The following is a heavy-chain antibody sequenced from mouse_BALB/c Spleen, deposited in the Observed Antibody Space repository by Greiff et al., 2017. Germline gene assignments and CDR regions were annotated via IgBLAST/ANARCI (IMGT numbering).Heavy chain of an antibody. V-gene: IGHV1-7*01. CDR2: INPSTGYT. CDR1: GYTFTSYW. CDR3: ARWERGYYGSSYVGAMDY. J-gene: IGHJ4*01. D-gene: IGHD1-1*01. Sequence: QVQLKESGAELAKPGASVKMSCKASGYTFTSYWMHWVKQRPGQGLEWIGYINPSTGYTEYNQKFKDKATLTADKSSSTAYMQLSSLTSEDSAVYYCARWERGYYGSSYVGAMDYWGQGTSVTVSS.